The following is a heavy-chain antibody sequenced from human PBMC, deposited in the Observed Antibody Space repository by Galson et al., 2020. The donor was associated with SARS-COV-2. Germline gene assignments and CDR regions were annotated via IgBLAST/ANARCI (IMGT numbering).Heavy chain of an antibody. CDR3: ARHAAECSGGICTHHYFAAMDV. Sequence: SETLSLTCAVSGVSISTTNYWSWIRQAPGKGLEWIGNYYHSGTSYSNPSLKSRVTISVDTSRNLFSLKLRSVTATDTAVYYCARHAAECSGGICTHHYFAAMDVWGQGATVIVS. CDR1: GVSISTTNY. D-gene: IGHD2-8*02. V-gene: IGHV4-38-2*01. J-gene: IGHJ6*02. CDR2: YYHSGTS.